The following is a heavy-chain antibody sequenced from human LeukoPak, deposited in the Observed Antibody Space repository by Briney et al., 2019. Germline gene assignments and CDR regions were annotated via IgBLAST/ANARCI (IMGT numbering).Heavy chain of an antibody. V-gene: IGHV1-8*02. CDR1: GYTFISYD. Sequence: ASVKVSCKASGYTFISYDINWVRQVTGQGLEWMGWMNPNSGNTGYAQKFQGRVTMTRNTSISTAYMELSSLRSEDTAVYYCARGGSIIAAARNWFDPWGQGTLVTVSS. CDR3: ARGGSIIAAARNWFDP. D-gene: IGHD6-13*01. J-gene: IGHJ5*02. CDR2: MNPNSGNT.